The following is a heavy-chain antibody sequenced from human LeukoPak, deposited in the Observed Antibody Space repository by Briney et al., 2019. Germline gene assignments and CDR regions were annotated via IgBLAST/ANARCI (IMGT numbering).Heavy chain of an antibody. J-gene: IGHJ4*02. D-gene: IGHD6-6*01. Sequence: GGSLRLSCAASGFTFSSYSMNWVRRAPGKGLEWVSSISSSSSYIYYADSVKGRFTISRDNAKNSLYLQMNSLRAEDTAVYYCARDRGFEYSDTGSFDYWGQGTLVTVSS. V-gene: IGHV3-21*01. CDR3: ARDRGFEYSDTGSFDY. CDR2: ISSSSSYI. CDR1: GFTFSSYS.